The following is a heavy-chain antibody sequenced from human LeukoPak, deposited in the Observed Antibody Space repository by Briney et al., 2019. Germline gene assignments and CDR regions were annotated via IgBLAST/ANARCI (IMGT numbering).Heavy chain of an antibody. V-gene: IGHV3-23*01. CDR2: IGGSGGDT. CDR3: AKIGGGGEFDY. Sequence: PGRSLRLSCAASGFTFTSYTMSWFRQAPGKGLEWVLAIGGSGGDTYYADSVKGRFTISRDNSKNTLYLQMSSLRAEDTALYYCAKIGGGGEFDYCGQGTLVTVSS. J-gene: IGHJ4*02. CDR1: GFTFTSYT.